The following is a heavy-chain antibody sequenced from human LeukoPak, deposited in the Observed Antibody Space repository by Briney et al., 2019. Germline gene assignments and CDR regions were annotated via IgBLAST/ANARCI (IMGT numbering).Heavy chain of an antibody. J-gene: IGHJ6*02. D-gene: IGHD3-10*01. CDR3: ARGRYYGSGSYYPRYYGMDV. V-gene: IGHV4-34*01. CDR1: GGSFSGYY. CDR2: INHSGST. Sequence: SETLSLTCAVYGGSFSGYYWSWIRQPPGKGLEWIGEINHSGSTNYNPSLKSRVTISVDTSKNQFSLKLSSVTAADTAVYYCARGRYYGSGSYYPRYYGMDVWGQGTTVTVSS.